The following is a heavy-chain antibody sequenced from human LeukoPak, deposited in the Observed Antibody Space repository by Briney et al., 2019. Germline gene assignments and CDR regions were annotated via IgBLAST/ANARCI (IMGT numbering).Heavy chain of an antibody. V-gene: IGHV1-69*13. Sequence: SVKVSCKASGGTFISYAISWVRQAPGQGLEWMGGIIPIFGTANYAQKFQGRVTITADESTSTAYMELSSLRSEDTAVYYCARGYDSSGYYYSPETYYFDYWGQGTLVTVSS. J-gene: IGHJ4*02. CDR3: ARGYDSSGYYYSPETYYFDY. CDR2: IIPIFGTA. D-gene: IGHD3-22*01. CDR1: GGTFISYA.